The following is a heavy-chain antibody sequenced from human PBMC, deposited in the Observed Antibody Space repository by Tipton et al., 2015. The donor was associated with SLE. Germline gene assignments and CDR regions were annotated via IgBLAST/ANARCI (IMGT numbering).Heavy chain of an antibody. CDR2: VYYTGNT. V-gene: IGHV4-39*07. J-gene: IGHJ4*02. D-gene: IGHD6-19*01. CDR3: ARGRAVAATLEY. Sequence: TLSLTCTVSGGSISSGSYYWGWIRQPPGKGLEWVGTVYYTGNTIYNPSLKSRVTISVDTSKNQFSLKQSSVTAADTAVYYCARGRAVAATLEYWGQGALVIVSS. CDR1: GGSISSGSYY.